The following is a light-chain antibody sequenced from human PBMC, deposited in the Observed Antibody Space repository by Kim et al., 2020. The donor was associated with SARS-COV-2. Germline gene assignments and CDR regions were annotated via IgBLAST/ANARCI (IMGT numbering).Light chain of an antibody. J-gene: IGLJ2*01. CDR2: ENS. CDR1: SGTGTSGHN. V-gene: IGLV7-46*01. Sequence: PGGTAPATGGTSSGTGTSGHNTYRFQQKPGQGPRKMIYENSNKHPWKPARLEGALLGGKAALTLSGALPEDEAEYYCLIFYDGYRIFGGGTQLTVL. CDR3: LIFYDGYRI.